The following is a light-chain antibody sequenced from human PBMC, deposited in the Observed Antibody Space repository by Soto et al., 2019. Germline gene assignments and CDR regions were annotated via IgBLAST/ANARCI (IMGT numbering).Light chain of an antibody. V-gene: IGKV1-5*03. Sequence: DIQMTQSPSTLSASVGDRVTIACRASQNIGDWLAWYQQKPWKAPNLLIYKASTLESGVPSRFSGSGSGTEFTLAISSLQPEDFATYYCQQYNDLSTFGGGTKVEI. CDR2: KAS. CDR3: QQYNDLST. J-gene: IGKJ4*01. CDR1: QNIGDW.